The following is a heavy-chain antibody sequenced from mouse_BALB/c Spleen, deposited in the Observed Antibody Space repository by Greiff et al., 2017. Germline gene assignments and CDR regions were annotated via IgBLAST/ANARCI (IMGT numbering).Heavy chain of an antibody. CDR1: GFSLTSYG. CDR2: IWSGGST. D-gene: IGHD2-10*02. J-gene: IGHJ4*01. Sequence: VKLVESGPGLVQPSQCLSITCTVSGFSLTSYGVHWVRQSPGKGLEWLGVIWSGGSTDYNAAFISRLSISKDNSKCQVFFKMNSLQANDTAIYYCARDVRYGNYFYAMDYWGQGTSVTVSS. CDR3: ARDVRYGNYFYAMDY. V-gene: IGHV2-2*02.